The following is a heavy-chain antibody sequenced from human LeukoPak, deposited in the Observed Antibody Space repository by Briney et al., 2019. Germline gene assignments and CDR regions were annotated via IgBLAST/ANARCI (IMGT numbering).Heavy chain of an antibody. V-gene: IGHV3-30-3*01. CDR2: VTYDGSKK. D-gene: IGHD3-16*01. J-gene: IGHJ3*02. Sequence: GGSLRLSCAASGFTFRGYTMHWVRRAPGTGLEWVGLVTYDGSKKYYAESVKGRFTISRDNSENTLWLQMNSLGVEDTAVYYCARDGQGGETDAFDTWGQGTMVTVSS. CDR3: ARDGQGGETDAFDT. CDR1: GFTFRGYT.